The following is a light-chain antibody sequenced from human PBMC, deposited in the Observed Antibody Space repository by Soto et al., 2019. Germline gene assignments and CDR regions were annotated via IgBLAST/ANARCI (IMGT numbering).Light chain of an antibody. CDR2: DVS. CDR3: QQRSTWPLT. CDR1: QSINSY. Sequence: EIVLTQSPATLSLSPGERATLSCRASQSINSYLAWYQQKPGQAPRLLIYDVSNRATGIPARFSGSGSGTDFTLTISSLEPEDFAIYYCQQRSTWPLTFGGGTKVEIK. J-gene: IGKJ4*01. V-gene: IGKV3-11*01.